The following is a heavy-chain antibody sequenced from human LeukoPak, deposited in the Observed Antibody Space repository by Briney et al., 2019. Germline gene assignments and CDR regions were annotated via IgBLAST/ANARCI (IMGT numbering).Heavy chain of an antibody. CDR2: IKQDGSEK. J-gene: IGHJ5*02. CDR3: ARELWGAAAPP. Sequence: GGSLRLSCAASGFTFSSYWMSWVRQAPGKGLEWVANIKQDGSEKYYVDSVKGRFTISRGNAKNSLYLQMNSLRAEDTAVYYCARELWGAAAPPWGQGTLVTVSS. D-gene: IGHD6-13*01. CDR1: GFTFSSYW. V-gene: IGHV3-7*01.